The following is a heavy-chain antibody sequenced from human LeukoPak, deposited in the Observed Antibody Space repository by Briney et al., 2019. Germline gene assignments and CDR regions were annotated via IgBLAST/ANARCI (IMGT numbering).Heavy chain of an antibody. V-gene: IGHV1-18*01. CDR3: ARNYYGSGSYYNVEGWFDP. J-gene: IGHJ5*02. D-gene: IGHD3-10*01. CDR2: ISTYNGNI. Sequence: GASVKVSCKASGYTFTKYAISWVRQAPGQGLEWMGWISTYNGNINYAQKFQGRVTLTTDTSTSTAYMELRSLRSDDTAIYYCARNYYGSGSYYNVEGWFDPWGQGTLVAVSS. CDR1: GYTFTKYA.